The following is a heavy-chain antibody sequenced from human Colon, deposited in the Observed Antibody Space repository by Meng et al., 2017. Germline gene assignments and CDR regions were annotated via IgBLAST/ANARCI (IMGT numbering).Heavy chain of an antibody. CDR3: ARHSTDDPRSNFDY. CDR1: GYSFTNFW. CDR2: IYPGDSDT. D-gene: IGHD2-2*01. J-gene: IGHJ4*02. Sequence: GESPKISCKGFGYSFTNFWIGRVRQMPGKGLEWMGIIYPGDSDTRYSPSFQGQVTISVDKSINTAYLQWGSLKASDTAMYYCARHSTDDPRSNFDYWGQGALVTVSS. V-gene: IGHV5-51*01.